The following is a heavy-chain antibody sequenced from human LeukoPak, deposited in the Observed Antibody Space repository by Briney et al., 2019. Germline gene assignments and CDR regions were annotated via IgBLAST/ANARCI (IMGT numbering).Heavy chain of an antibody. J-gene: IGHJ6*02. V-gene: IGHV3-21*01. CDR3: ARDVTMVRGAQDYYGMDV. Sequence: GESLRLSCAASGFTFSSYSMNWVRQAPGKGLEWVSSISSSSSYIYYADSVKGRFTISRDNAKNSLYLQMNSLRAEDTAVYYCARDVTMVRGAQDYYGMDVWGQGTTVTVSS. D-gene: IGHD3-10*01. CDR1: GFTFSSYS. CDR2: ISSSSSYI.